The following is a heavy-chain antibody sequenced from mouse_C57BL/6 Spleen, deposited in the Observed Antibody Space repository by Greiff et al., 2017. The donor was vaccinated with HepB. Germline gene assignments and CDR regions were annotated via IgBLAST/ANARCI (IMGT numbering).Heavy chain of an antibody. D-gene: IGHD4-1*01. CDR1: GYSFTGYY. J-gene: IGHJ3*01. V-gene: IGHV1-42*01. CDR2: INPSTGGT. CDR3: SRTPPSLGRFAY. Sequence: EVKLQESGPELVKPGASVKISCKASGYSFTGYYMNWVKQSPEKSLEWIGEINPSTGGTNYNQKFKAKATLTVDKSSSTAYMQLKSLTSEYSAVYYYSRTPPSLGRFAYWGQGTLVTVSA.